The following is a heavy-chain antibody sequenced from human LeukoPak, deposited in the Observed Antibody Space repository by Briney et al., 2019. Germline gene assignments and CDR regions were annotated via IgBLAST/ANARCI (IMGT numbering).Heavy chain of an antibody. CDR2: IYYSGST. J-gene: IGHJ5*02. V-gene: IGHV4-59*01. Sequence: PSETLSLTCTVSGGSISSYYWSWIRQPPGKGLEWIGYIYYSGSTNYNPSLQSRVTISVDTSKNQFSLKLSSVTAADTAVYYCARGNSITMVRGVWFDPWGQGTLVTVSS. D-gene: IGHD3-10*01. CDR3: ARGNSITMVRGVWFDP. CDR1: GGSISSYY.